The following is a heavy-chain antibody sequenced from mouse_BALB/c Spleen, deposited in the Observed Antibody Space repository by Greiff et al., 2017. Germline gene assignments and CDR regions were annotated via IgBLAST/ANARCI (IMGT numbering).Heavy chain of an antibody. CDR1: GFTFTDYY. D-gene: IGHD2-2*01. CDR3: ARDDGYDPMDY. J-gene: IGHJ4*01. CDR2: IRNKANGYTT. Sequence: EVKVVESGGGLVQPGGSLRLSCATSGFTFTDYYMSWVRQPPGKALEWLGFIRNKANGYTTDYSAPVKGRFTISRDNSQSILYLQMNTLRAEDSAAYYCARDDGYDPMDYWGQGTSVTVSA. V-gene: IGHV7-3*02.